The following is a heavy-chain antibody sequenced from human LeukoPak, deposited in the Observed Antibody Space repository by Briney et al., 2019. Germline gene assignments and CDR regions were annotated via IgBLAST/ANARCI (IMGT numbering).Heavy chain of an antibody. Sequence: PSETLSLTCTVSGGSISSSSYYWGWIRQPPGKGLEWIGSIYYSGSTYYNPSLKSRVTISVDTSKNQFSLKLSSVTAADTAVYYCARQGSFRVLMVYPNAFDIWGQGTMVTVSS. CDR3: ARQGSFRVLMVYPNAFDI. V-gene: IGHV4-39*01. CDR1: GGSISSSSYY. D-gene: IGHD2-8*01. J-gene: IGHJ3*02. CDR2: IYYSGST.